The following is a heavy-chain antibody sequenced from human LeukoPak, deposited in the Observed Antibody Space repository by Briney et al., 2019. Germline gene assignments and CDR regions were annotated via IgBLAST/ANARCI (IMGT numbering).Heavy chain of an antibody. CDR2: ISYDGSNT. CDR3: AKPYYYGSRSYMDY. J-gene: IGHJ4*02. CDR1: GFTFSSYG. Sequence: GASLRLSCAASGFTFSSYGMHWVRQAPGKGLEWVAVISYDGSNTYYADSVKGRFTISRDNSKNMLYLQMNSLRAEDTAVYYCAKPYYYGSRSYMDYWGQGTLVTVSS. V-gene: IGHV3-30*18. D-gene: IGHD3-10*01.